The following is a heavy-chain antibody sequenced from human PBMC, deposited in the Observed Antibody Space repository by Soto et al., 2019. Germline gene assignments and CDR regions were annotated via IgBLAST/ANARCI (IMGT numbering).Heavy chain of an antibody. V-gene: IGHV3-15*07. Sequence: GGSLRLSCAASGFTFSNAWMNWVRQAPGKGLEWVGRIKSKTDGGTTDYAAPVKGRFTISRDDSKNTLYLQMNSLKTEDTAVYYCTPPIYDYVWGSYRPAGDAFDIWGQGTMVTVSS. CDR3: TPPIYDYVWGSYRPAGDAFDI. CDR1: GFTFSNAW. D-gene: IGHD3-16*02. J-gene: IGHJ3*02. CDR2: IKSKTDGGTT.